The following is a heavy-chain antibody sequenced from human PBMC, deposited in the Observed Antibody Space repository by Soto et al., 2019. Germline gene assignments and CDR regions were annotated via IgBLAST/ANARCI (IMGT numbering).Heavy chain of an antibody. J-gene: IGHJ4*02. D-gene: IGHD4-4*01. Sequence: SETLSLTCTVSGGSISSYYWIRVRQSPGKGLEWIGYIYYSGSTKYKPSLKSRVTISVDTSKNQFSLKVSSATAADTAVYYCARHSNRNYGLYYFDYWGLGALVTVSS. V-gene: IGHV4-59*08. CDR3: ARHSNRNYGLYYFDY. CDR2: IYYSGST. CDR1: GGSISSYY.